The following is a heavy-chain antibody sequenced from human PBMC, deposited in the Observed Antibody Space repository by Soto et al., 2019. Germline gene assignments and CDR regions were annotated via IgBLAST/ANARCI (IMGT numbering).Heavy chain of an antibody. D-gene: IGHD2-21*02. V-gene: IGHV3-33*01. J-gene: IGHJ2*01. Sequence: QVQLVESGGGVVQPGRSLRLSCAASGFTFSSYGMHWDRQAPGKGLEWVAVIWYDGSNKYYADSVKGRFTISRDNSKNTLYLQMNSLRAEDTAVYYCARERVVPAISYWYFDLWGRGTLVTVSS. CDR3: ARERVVPAISYWYFDL. CDR1: GFTFSSYG. CDR2: IWYDGSNK.